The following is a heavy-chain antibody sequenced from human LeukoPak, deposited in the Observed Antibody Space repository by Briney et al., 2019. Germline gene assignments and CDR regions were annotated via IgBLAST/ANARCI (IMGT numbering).Heavy chain of an antibody. CDR3: ARVGPKYDYDY. V-gene: IGHV3-72*01. CDR2: IRNKANKYTT. Sequence: PGGSLRLSCAASGFTFSDHYLDWVRQAPGEGLEWVGRIRNKANKYTTEYAASVKGRFTISRDESEKSLYLQMNSLKAEDTAVYYCARVGPKYDYDYWGQGTLVTVSS. J-gene: IGHJ4*02. D-gene: IGHD1-26*01. CDR1: GFTFSDHY.